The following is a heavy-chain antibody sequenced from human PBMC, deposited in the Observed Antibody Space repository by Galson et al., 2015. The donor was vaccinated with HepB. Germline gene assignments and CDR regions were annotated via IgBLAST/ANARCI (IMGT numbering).Heavy chain of an antibody. D-gene: IGHD3-22*01. V-gene: IGHV1-3*01. Sequence: SVKVSCKASGYTFTSYAMHWVRQAPGQRLEWMGWINAGNGNIKCSQKFQGRVTITRDTSASTAYMELSSLRSEDTAVYYCATLGGPLVDSSGIDYWGQGNPGHRLL. CDR3: ATLGGPLVDSSGIDY. J-gene: IGHJ4*02. CDR2: INAGNGNI. CDR1: GYTFTSYA.